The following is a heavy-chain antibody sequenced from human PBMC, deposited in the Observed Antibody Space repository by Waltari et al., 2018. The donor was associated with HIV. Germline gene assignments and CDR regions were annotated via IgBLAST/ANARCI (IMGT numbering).Heavy chain of an antibody. D-gene: IGHD2-15*01. CDR3: AKDREGEVVLYSVDY. Sequence: EVQLLESGGALVQPGGSLRLSCAASGFTFSKSAMSWVRQGPGKGLEWVSSISHSGVNTYYADSVKGRVTIPRDNAMNTMFLQINSLRAEDTAVYYCAKDREGEVVLYSVDYWGQGTLVTVSS. CDR2: ISHSGVNT. V-gene: IGHV3-23*01. CDR1: GFTFSKSA. J-gene: IGHJ4*02.